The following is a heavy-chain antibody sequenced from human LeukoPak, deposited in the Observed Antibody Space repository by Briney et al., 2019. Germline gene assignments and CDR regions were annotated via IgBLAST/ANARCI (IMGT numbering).Heavy chain of an antibody. V-gene: IGHV3-21*01. J-gene: IGHJ5*02. CDR2: ISSSSSYI. CDR1: GFTFSSYS. D-gene: IGHD7-27*01. Sequence: GGSLRLSCAAYGFTFSSYSMNWVRQAPGKGLEWVSSISSSSSYIYYADSVKGRFTISRDNAKNSLYLQMNSLRAEDTAVYYCARVWVNWFDPWGQGTLVTVSS. CDR3: ARVWVNWFDP.